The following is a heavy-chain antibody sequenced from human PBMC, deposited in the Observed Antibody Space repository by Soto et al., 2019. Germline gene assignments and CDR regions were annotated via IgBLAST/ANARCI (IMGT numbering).Heavy chain of an antibody. D-gene: IGHD6-19*01. CDR3: ARLSEAVDY. Sequence: PSAPLSLTCTVSGCSISSSSYYWGWIRQPPGKGLEWIGSIYYSVSTYYNPSLKSRVAISVDTSKNQFSLKLSSVTAADTAVYYCARLSEAVDYWGQGTLVTVSS. CDR2: IYYSVST. CDR1: GCSISSSSYY. V-gene: IGHV4-39*01. J-gene: IGHJ4*02.